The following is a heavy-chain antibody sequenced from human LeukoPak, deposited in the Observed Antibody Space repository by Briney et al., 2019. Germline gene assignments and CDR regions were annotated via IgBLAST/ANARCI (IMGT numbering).Heavy chain of an antibody. CDR2: FDPEDGET. CDR3: ATPAELVVVNAFDY. V-gene: IGHV1-24*01. CDR1: GYTLTELS. D-gene: IGHD3-22*01. J-gene: IGHJ4*02. Sequence: ASVKVSCKVSGYTLTELSMHWVRQAPGKGLGWVGGFDPEDGETIYAQKFQGRVTMTEDTSTDTAYMELSSLRSEDTAVYYCATPAELVVVNAFDYWGQGTLVTVSS.